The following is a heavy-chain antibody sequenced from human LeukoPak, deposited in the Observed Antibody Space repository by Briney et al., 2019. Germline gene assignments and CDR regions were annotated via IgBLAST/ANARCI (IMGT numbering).Heavy chain of an antibody. Sequence: ASVKVSCKASGYTFTGYYMHWVRQAPGQGLEWMGWINPNSGGTNYAQKFQGRVTMTRDTSISTAYMELSRLRSDDTAVYYCARAPHMYCDILTGYSDRYYYYYYMDVWGKGTTVTVSS. CDR3: ARAPHMYCDILTGYSDRYYYYYYMDV. D-gene: IGHD3-9*01. J-gene: IGHJ6*03. V-gene: IGHV1-2*02. CDR2: INPNSGGT. CDR1: GYTFTGYY.